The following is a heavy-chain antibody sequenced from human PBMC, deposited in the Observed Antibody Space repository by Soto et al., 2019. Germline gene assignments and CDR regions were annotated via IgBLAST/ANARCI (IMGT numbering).Heavy chain of an antibody. CDR3: ARDKQTPMVRGVIIPCFDY. Sequence: QVQLVESGGGVVQPGRSLRLSCAASGFTFSSYAMHWVRQAPGKGLEWVAVISYDGSNKYYADSVKGRFTISRDNSKNTLYLQMNSLRAEDTAVYYCARDKQTPMVRGVIIPCFDYWGQGTLVTVSS. J-gene: IGHJ4*02. CDR2: ISYDGSNK. CDR1: GFTFSSYA. D-gene: IGHD3-10*01. V-gene: IGHV3-30-3*01.